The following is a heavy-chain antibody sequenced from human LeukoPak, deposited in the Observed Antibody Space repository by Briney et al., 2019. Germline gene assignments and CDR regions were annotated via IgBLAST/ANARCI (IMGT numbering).Heavy chain of an antibody. CDR1: GGSISSSNW. CDR2: IYHSGST. CDR3: ARSFWSGYYPFDY. D-gene: IGHD3-3*01. J-gene: IGHJ4*02. Sequence: PSETLSLTCAVSGGSISSSNWWSWVRQPPGKGLEWIGEIYHSGSTNYNPSLKSRVTISVDTSKNQFSLKLSSVTAADTAVYYCARSFWSGYYPFDYWGQGTLVTVSS. V-gene: IGHV4-4*02.